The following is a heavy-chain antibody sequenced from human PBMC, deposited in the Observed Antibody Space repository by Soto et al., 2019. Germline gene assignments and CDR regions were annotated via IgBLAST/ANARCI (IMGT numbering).Heavy chain of an antibody. CDR3: ARGPFFTRQQPFDS. J-gene: IGHJ4*02. D-gene: IGHD1-1*01. V-gene: IGHV4-39*07. CDR1: GGSIYRSGYY. CDR2: IDYNGVT. Sequence: SETLSLTCTVSGGSIYRSGYYWGWIRQPPGRGLEWIGNIDYNGVTYSNPSLKSRVTISRDTSKNQFSLKLTSVTPADTAVYYCARGPFFTRQQPFDSWGQGSLVTVS.